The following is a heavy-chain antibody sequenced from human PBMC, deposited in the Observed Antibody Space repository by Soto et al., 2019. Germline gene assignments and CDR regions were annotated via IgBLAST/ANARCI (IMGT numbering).Heavy chain of an antibody. Sequence: ASLKVSCKASGYTFTSYAMHWVRQAPGQRLEWMGWINAGNGNTKYSQKFQGRVTITRDTSASTAYMELSSLRSEDTAVYYCATPGGGSYRFDYWGQGTLVTVSS. D-gene: IGHD1-26*01. CDR3: ATPGGGSYRFDY. CDR1: GYTFTSYA. V-gene: IGHV1-3*01. CDR2: INAGNGNT. J-gene: IGHJ4*02.